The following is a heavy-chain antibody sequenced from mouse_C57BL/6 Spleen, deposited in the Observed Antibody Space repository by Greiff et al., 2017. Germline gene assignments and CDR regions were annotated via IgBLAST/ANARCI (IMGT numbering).Heavy chain of an antibody. V-gene: IGHV7-3*01. D-gene: IGHD4-1*01. CDR2: IRNKANGYTT. CDR3: ARSGNWERMDY. Sequence: EVHLVESGGGLVQPGGSLSLSCAASGFTFTDYYMSWVRQPPGKALEWLGFIRNKANGYTTEYSASVKGRFTISRDNSQSILYLQMNALRAEDSATYYCARSGNWERMDYWGQGTSVTVSS. CDR1: GFTFTDYY. J-gene: IGHJ4*01.